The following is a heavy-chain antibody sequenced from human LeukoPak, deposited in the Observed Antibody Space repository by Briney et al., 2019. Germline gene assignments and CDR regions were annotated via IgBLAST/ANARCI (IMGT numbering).Heavy chain of an antibody. D-gene: IGHD6-19*01. Sequence: GESLKISCKGSGYSFSNYWIGWVRQMPGKGLEWMGLIYPGDSETTYSPSFQGQVTISADKSINTAYLHWSSLEASDTAMYYCAIQIALAGYFYGMDVWGHGTTVTVSS. CDR1: GYSFSNYW. CDR3: AIQIALAGYFYGMDV. J-gene: IGHJ6*02. V-gene: IGHV5-51*01. CDR2: IYPGDSET.